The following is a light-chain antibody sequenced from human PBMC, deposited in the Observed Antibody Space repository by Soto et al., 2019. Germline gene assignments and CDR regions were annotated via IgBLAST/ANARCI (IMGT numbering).Light chain of an antibody. CDR1: SSDVGGYNY. CDR2: DVS. J-gene: IGLJ1*01. V-gene: IGLV2-14*01. CDR3: SSYRSSGTSYV. Sequence: QSVLTQPASVSGSPGQSFTISCTGTSSDVGGYNYVSWYQQHPGKAPKLMIYDVSNRPSGLSNRFSGSKSGNTASLTISGLQTEDEADYFCSSYRSSGTSYVFGTGTKVTVL.